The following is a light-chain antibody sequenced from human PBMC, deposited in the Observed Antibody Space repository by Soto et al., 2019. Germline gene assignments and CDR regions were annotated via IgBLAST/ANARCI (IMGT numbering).Light chain of an antibody. Sequence: QSALTQPASVSGSPGQSITISCTGTSSDVGGYNYVSWYQQHPGKAPKLMIYDVSNRPSGVSNRFSGSKSGNTASLTNSGLQAEDEADYYCSSYTSSSTLVFVGGTKLTVL. CDR2: DVS. V-gene: IGLV2-14*01. CDR1: SSDVGGYNY. CDR3: SSYTSSSTLV. J-gene: IGLJ2*01.